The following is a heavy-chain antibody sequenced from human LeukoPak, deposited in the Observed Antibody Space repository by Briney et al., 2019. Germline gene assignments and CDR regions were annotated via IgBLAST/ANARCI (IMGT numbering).Heavy chain of an antibody. CDR1: GGSISSSNYY. J-gene: IGHJ4*02. Sequence: SETLSLTCTVSGGSISSSNYYWGWIRQPPGKGLEWIGSIYYSGSTYYSPSLKSRVTISVDTSKNQFSLKLSSVTAADTAVYYCASQIMVYAIWTPGLPFDYWGQGTLVTVSS. D-gene: IGHD2-8*01. V-gene: IGHV4-39*01. CDR2: IYYSGST. CDR3: ASQIMVYAIWTPGLPFDY.